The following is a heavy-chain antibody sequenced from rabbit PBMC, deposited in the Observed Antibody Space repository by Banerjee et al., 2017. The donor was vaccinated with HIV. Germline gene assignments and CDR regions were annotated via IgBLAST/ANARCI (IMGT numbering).Heavy chain of an antibody. CDR2: IYGGSSGST. J-gene: IGHJ4*01. Sequence: QSLEESGGDLVKPGASLTLTCTASGFSFSSSYYMCWVRQAPGKGLEWIACIYGGSSGSTYYASWAKGRFTISKTSSTTVTLQMTSLTAADTATYFCARASYYTYGYAGYTYGHFNLWGQGPWSPS. CDR1: GFSFSSSYY. V-gene: IGHV1S40*01. D-gene: IGHD6-1*01. CDR3: ARASYYTYGYAGYTYGHFNL.